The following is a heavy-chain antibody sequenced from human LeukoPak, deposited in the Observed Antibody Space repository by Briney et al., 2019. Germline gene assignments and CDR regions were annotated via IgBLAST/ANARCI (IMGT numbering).Heavy chain of an antibody. CDR3: ARGVPGYYYDSSGYYYWEYFQH. J-gene: IGHJ1*01. V-gene: IGHV4-34*01. Sequence: SETLSLTCAVYGGSFSGYYWSWIRQPPGKGLEWIGEINHSGSTNYNPSLKSRVTISVDASKNQFSLKLSSVTAADTAVYYCARGVPGYYYDSSGYYYWEYFQHWGRAPWSPSPQ. CDR2: INHSGST. D-gene: IGHD3-22*01. CDR1: GGSFSGYY.